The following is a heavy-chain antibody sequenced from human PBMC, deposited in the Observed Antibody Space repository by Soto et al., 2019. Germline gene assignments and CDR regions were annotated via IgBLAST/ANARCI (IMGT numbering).Heavy chain of an antibody. CDR1: GGTFSSYA. J-gene: IGHJ3*02. CDR2: IIPIFGTA. Sequence: SVKVSCKASGGTFSSYAISWVRQAPGQGLEWMGGIIPIFGTANYAQKFQGRVTITADESTSTAYMELSSLRYEDTAVYYCARGRWLQFTLVEAFDIWGQGTMVTVSS. D-gene: IGHD5-12*01. V-gene: IGHV1-69*13. CDR3: ARGRWLQFTLVEAFDI.